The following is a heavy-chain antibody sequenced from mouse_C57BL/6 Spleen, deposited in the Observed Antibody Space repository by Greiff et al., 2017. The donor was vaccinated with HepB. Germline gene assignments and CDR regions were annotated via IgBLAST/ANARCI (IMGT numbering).Heavy chain of an antibody. D-gene: IGHD2-5*01. CDR2: INPYNGGT. V-gene: IGHV1-19*01. CDR1: GYTFTDYY. Sequence: EVQLQQSGPVLVKPGASVKMSCKASGYTFTDYYMNWVKQSHGKSLEWIGVINPYNGGTSYNQKFKGKATLTVDKSSSTAYMELNSLTSEDSAVYYCARKGLDYSNPLAYWGQGTLVTVSA. J-gene: IGHJ3*01. CDR3: ARKGLDYSNPLAY.